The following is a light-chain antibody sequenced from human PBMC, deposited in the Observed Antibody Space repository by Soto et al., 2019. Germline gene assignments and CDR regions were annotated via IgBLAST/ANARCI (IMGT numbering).Light chain of an antibody. Sequence: DIQLTQSPSSLSASVGDRVTIPCQASQAINKNLIWYQQKPGKAPKLLIYDASDLETGVPSRFSGSGSGTGFTFTISSLQPEDFATYYCQQYESLPLTFGQGTRLEIK. CDR2: DAS. V-gene: IGKV1-33*01. CDR1: QAINKN. J-gene: IGKJ5*01. CDR3: QQYESLPLT.